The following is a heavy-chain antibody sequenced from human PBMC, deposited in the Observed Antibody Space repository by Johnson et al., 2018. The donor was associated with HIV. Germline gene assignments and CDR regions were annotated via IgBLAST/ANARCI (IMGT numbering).Heavy chain of an antibody. D-gene: IGHD1-26*01. Sequence: VQLVESGGGLAQPGGSLRLSCAASGFTFSNYGMHWVRQAPGKGLEWVAVISYDGSNKYYADSVKGRFNISRDNSKNTLYLQMNSLRAEDTAVYYCAKDQWEQTLNAFDIWGQGTMVTVSS. CDR2: ISYDGSNK. V-gene: IGHV3-30*19. CDR1: GFTFSNYG. CDR3: AKDQWEQTLNAFDI. J-gene: IGHJ3*02.